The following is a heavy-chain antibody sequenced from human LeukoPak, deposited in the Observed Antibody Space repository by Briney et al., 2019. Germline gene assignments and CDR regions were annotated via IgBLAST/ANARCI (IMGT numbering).Heavy chain of an antibody. J-gene: IGHJ5*02. V-gene: IGHV4-4*09. Sequence: SETLSLSCTVSGGSNNSYYWSWIRQPPGKGLEWIGYTHPSGNTNYSPSLKSRVTISIDMSRSQFSLKLSSVTAADTAVYYCARKAPKKGWFDPWSQGTLVTVSS. CDR2: THPSGNT. CDR3: ARKAPKKGWFDP. CDR1: GGSNNSYY.